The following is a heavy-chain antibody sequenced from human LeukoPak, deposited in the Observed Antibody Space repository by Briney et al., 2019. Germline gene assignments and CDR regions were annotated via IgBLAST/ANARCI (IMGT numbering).Heavy chain of an antibody. D-gene: IGHD1-26*01. CDR1: GYTFTGYD. Sequence: GASVKVSCKASGYTFTGYDINWVRQATGQGLEWMGWMNPNSGNTGYAQKFQGRVTITRNTSISTAYMELSSLRSEDTAVYYCARGLYSGSYWASAFDIWGQGTMVTVSS. CDR2: MNPNSGNT. CDR3: ARGLYSGSYWASAFDI. J-gene: IGHJ3*02. V-gene: IGHV1-8*03.